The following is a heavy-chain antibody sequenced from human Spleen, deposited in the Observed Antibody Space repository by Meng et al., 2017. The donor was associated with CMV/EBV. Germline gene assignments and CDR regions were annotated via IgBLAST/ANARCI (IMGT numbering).Heavy chain of an antibody. CDR1: GYTFTSYY. CDR2: INPSGGST. CDR3: SLRIAAAGTDY. D-gene: IGHD6-13*01. Sequence: AEVKKPGASVKVACKASGYTFTSYYMHWVRQAAGQGLEWMGIINPSGGSTSYAQKFQGRVTMTRDTSTSTVYMELSSLRSEDTAVYYCSLRIAAAGTDYWGQGTLVTVSS. V-gene: IGHV1-46*01. J-gene: IGHJ4*02.